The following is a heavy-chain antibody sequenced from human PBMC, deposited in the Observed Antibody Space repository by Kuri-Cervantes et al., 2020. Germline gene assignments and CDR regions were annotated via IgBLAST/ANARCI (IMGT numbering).Heavy chain of an antibody. V-gene: IGHV4-31*09. J-gene: IGHJ4*02. CDR2: IYYSGST. D-gene: IGHD4-17*01. CDR1: GGSISSGGYY. Sequence: SETLSLTCTVSGGSISSGGYYWSWIRQHPGKGLEWIGYIYYSGSTYFHPSLKSRVTISVDTSKNQFSLRLSSVTAADTAVYFCIHGDGRYFDYWGQGTLVTVSS. CDR3: IHGDGRYFDY.